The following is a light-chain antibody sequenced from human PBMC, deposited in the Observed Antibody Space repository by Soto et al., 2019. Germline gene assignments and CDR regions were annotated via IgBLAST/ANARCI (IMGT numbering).Light chain of an antibody. V-gene: IGKV3D-7*01. J-gene: IGKJ4*01. CDR1: QSFSSSY. CDR3: EQECKLLT. CDR2: GAS. Sequence: EIVLTQNQRSLSLSPGEIATLSCRASQSFSSSYLSWYQQKPGQAPRLLIYGASTRATGIPARFSGSGSGTDFTLTISSLEPEDLAVCYCEQECKLLTFGGGGMVDVK.